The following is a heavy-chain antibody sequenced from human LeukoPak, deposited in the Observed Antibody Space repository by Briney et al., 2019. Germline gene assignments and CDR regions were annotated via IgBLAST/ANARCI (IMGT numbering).Heavy chain of an antibody. V-gene: IGHV4-4*07. J-gene: IGHJ4*02. CDR2: IYTSGST. CDR1: GGSISSYY. D-gene: IGHD6-13*01. CDR3: ARSTAAGEFFDY. Sequence: SETLSLTCTVSGGSISSYYWSWIRQPAGKGLEWIGHIYTSGSTNYNPSLKSRVTMSVDTSKNQFSLKLSSVTAADTAVYYCARSTAAGEFFDYWGQGTLATVSS.